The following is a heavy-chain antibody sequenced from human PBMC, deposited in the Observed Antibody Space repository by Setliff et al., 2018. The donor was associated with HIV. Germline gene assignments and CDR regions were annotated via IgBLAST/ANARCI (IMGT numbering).Heavy chain of an antibody. Sequence: PSETLSLTCTVSGGSISGHYWSWIRQTPGKGLEWIGSIHYSGSNVNNPSLKSRITMSLDASKNQFSLKLNSVTAADTAVYYCVRLLSRGYYEGAFDIWGQGTMVTVSS. CDR3: VRLLSRGYYEGAFDI. J-gene: IGHJ3*02. V-gene: IGHV4-59*11. CDR2: IHYSGSN. CDR1: GGSISGHY. D-gene: IGHD3-22*01.